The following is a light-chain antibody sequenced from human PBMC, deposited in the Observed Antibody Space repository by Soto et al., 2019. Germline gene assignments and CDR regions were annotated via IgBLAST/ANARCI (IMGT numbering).Light chain of an antibody. V-gene: IGLV2-14*03. CDR3: TSYRSSTLFV. CDR2: DVT. J-gene: IGLJ1*01. Sequence: QSVLTQPASVSGSPGQSIAISCTVTSNDVGTYNYVSWYQQHPGKAPKLIIYDVTNRPSGVSNRFSASKSGNTASLTISGLQAEDEADYYCTSYRSSTLFVFGTGTKLTVL. CDR1: SNDVGTYNY.